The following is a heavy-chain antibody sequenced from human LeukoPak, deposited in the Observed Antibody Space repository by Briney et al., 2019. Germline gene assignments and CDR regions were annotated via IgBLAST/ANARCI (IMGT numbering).Heavy chain of an antibody. D-gene: IGHD6-13*01. V-gene: IGHV1-18*01. J-gene: IGHJ3*02. CDR3: ARVRSSWPDDAFDI. Sequence: ASVKVSCKASGYTFTTYDINWVRQAPGQGLEWMGWISAYNGNTNYAQKFQGRVTMTPDTSTSTAYMELRSLRSDDTAVYYCARVRSSWPDDAFDIWGQGTMVTVSS. CDR1: GYTFTTYD. CDR2: ISAYNGNT.